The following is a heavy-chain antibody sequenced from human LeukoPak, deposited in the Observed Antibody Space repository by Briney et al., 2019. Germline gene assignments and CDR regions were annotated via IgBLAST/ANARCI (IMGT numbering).Heavy chain of an antibody. J-gene: IGHJ4*02. Sequence: GGSLRLSCAASGFTVSSNYMSWVRQAPGKGLEWVSAISGSGGSTYYADSVKGRFTISRDNSKNTLYLQMNSLRAEDTAVYYCAKTPSEAAAGTGGFDYWGQGTLVTVSS. CDR3: AKTPSEAAAGTGGFDY. CDR1: GFTVSSNY. V-gene: IGHV3-23*01. D-gene: IGHD6-13*01. CDR2: ISGSGGST.